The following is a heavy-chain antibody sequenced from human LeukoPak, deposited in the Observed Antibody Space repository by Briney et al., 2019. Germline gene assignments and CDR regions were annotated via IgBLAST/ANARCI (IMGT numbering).Heavy chain of an antibody. V-gene: IGHV4-39*01. Sequence: PSETLSLTCTVSGGSISSSSYYWVWIRQPPGKGLEWIGSISYSGSMYYNPSLKSRITILVDTSKNQFALKLNSVTAADTAVYYCARAGAYLWWLPDYWGQGTLVTVSS. J-gene: IGHJ4*02. D-gene: IGHD5-12*01. CDR1: GGSISSSSYY. CDR3: ARAGAYLWWLPDY. CDR2: ISYSGSM.